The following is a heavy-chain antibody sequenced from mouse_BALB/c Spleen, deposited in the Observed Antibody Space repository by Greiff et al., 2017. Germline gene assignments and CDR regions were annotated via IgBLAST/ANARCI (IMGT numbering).Heavy chain of an antibody. J-gene: IGHJ4*01. CDR2: ISSGGSYT. CDR3: ARHDYDGGPYAMDY. D-gene: IGHD2-4*01. Sequence: EVKLMESGGGLVQPGGSLKLSCAASGFTFSSYAMSWVRQTPEKRLEWVATISSGGSYTYYPDSVKGRFTISRDNAKNTLYLQMSSLRSEDTAMYYCARHDYDGGPYAMDYWGQGTSVTVSS. V-gene: IGHV5-9-3*01. CDR1: GFTFSSYA.